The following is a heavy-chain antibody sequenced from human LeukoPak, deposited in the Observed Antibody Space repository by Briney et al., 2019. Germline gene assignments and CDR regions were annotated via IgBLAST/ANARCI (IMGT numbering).Heavy chain of an antibody. Sequence: PSETLSLTCTVSGGPISSYYWRWIRQPAGKGLEWFGRIYTSGSTNYNPSLKSRVTMSVDTSKNQFSPKLSSVTAADTAVYYCARYGIKLWKNWFDPWGQGTLVTVSS. CDR1: GGPISSYY. J-gene: IGHJ5*02. D-gene: IGHD5-18*01. V-gene: IGHV4-4*07. CDR2: IYTSGST. CDR3: ARYGIKLWKNWFDP.